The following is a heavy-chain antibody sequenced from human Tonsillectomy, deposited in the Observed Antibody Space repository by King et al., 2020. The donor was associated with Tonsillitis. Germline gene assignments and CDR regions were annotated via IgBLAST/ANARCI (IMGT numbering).Heavy chain of an antibody. CDR1: GGSISSGGYY. V-gene: IGHV4-31*03. CDR2: SYYSGST. Sequence: QLQESGPGLVKPSQTLSLTCTVSGGSISSGGYYWSWIRQHPGKGLEWIGYSYYSGSTYYNPSLKSRVTISVDTSKNQFSLKLSSVTAADTAVYYCARDRPIFGGWYFDLWGRGTLVTVSS. D-gene: IGHD3-10*01. J-gene: IGHJ2*01. CDR3: ARDRPIFGGWYFDL.